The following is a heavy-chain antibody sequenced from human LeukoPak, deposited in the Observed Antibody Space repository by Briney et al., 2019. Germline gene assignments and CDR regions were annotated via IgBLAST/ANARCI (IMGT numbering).Heavy chain of an antibody. D-gene: IGHD4-17*01. V-gene: IGHV1-18*01. J-gene: IGHJ4*02. Sequence: ASVKVSCKVSGYTLTELSMHWVRQAPGKGLEWMGWISAYNGNTNYAQKLQGRVTMTTDTSTSTAYMELRSLRSDDTAVYYCARDYGDYGFDYWGQGTLVTVSS. CDR1: GYTLTELS. CDR2: ISAYNGNT. CDR3: ARDYGDYGFDY.